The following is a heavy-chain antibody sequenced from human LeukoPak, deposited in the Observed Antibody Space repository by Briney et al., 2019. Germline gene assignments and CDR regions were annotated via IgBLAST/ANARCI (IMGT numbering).Heavy chain of an antibody. CDR2: ISAYNGNT. Sequence: ASVKVSCKASGYTFTSYGISWVRQAPGQGLEWMGWISAYNGNTNYAQKLQGRVTMTRDTSTSTVYMELSSLRSEDTAVYYCARAVGRWLHGFDYWGQGTLVTVSS. CDR3: ARAVGRWLHGFDY. J-gene: IGHJ4*02. V-gene: IGHV1-18*01. D-gene: IGHD5-24*01. CDR1: GYTFTSYG.